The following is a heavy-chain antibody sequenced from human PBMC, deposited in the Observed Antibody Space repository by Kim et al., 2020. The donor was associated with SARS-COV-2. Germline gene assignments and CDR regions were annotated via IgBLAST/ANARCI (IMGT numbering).Heavy chain of an antibody. D-gene: IGHD6-6*01. Sequence: GGSLRLSCAASGFTFSNYAMHWVRQAPGKGLEWVAIISYDGNTLYADSVKGRFTISRDDSKNTLYLQMNSLKPEDTAVFYCARETGDYSSSFFDYWGPGTLVTVSA. CDR2: ISYDGNT. CDR3: ARETGDYSSSFFDY. V-gene: IGHV3-30-3*01. CDR1: GFTFSNYA. J-gene: IGHJ4*02.